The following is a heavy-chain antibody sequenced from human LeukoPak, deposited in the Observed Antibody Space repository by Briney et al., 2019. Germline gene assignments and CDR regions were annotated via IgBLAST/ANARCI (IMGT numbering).Heavy chain of an antibody. CDR2: ISYDGSNI. V-gene: IGHV3-30*18. CDR3: AKAAWGGSTRSPIDY. CDR1: GVTFSSYG. D-gene: IGHD5/OR15-5a*01. Sequence: GRSLRLSCAASGVTFSSYGMHWVRQAPGKGLEFVAVISYDGSNIYYADSVECRFTISRDNSKNTLYLQMNSLRAEDTAVYYCAKAAWGGSTRSPIDYWGQETLVTVSS. J-gene: IGHJ4*02.